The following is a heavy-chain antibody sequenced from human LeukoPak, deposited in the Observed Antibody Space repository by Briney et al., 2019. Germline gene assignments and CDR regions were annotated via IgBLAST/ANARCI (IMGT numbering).Heavy chain of an antibody. Sequence: SETLSLTCTVSGGSISSYYWSWIRQPPGKGLEWIGYIYYSGSTNYNPSLKSRVTISVDTSKKQFSLKLSSVTAADTAVYYCARDRRYDILTGPRFDYWGQGTLVTVSS. CDR1: GGSISSYY. J-gene: IGHJ4*02. CDR2: IYYSGST. D-gene: IGHD3-9*01. V-gene: IGHV4-59*01. CDR3: ARDRRYDILTGPRFDY.